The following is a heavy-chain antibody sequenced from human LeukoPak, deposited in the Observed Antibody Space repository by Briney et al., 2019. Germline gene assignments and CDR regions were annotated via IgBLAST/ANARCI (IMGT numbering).Heavy chain of an antibody. CDR2: IKEDGGEK. Sequence: GGSLRLSCAASGFTFNRHWMSWVRQVPGKGLEWVANIKEDGGEKSYVASVKGRFTISRDNAKNSLFLQMNSLRAEDTAVYYCARGPYYYGPGTYQYFDYWGHGILVTVSS. CDR1: GFTFNRHW. V-gene: IGHV3-7*01. CDR3: ARGPYYYGPGTYQYFDY. D-gene: IGHD3-10*01. J-gene: IGHJ4*01.